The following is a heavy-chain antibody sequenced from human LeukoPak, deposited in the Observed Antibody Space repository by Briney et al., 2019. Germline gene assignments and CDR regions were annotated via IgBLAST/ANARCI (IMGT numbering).Heavy chain of an antibody. J-gene: IGHJ4*02. CDR2: ISGSGGST. D-gene: IGHD2-2*01. Sequence: GGSLRLSCAASGFTFSSYAMSWVRQAPGKGLEWVSAISGSGGSTYYADSVKGRFTISRDNSKNTLYLQMNSLRAEDTAVYYCAKARGASCFMGLDYWGQGTLVTVSS. CDR3: AKARGASCFMGLDY. V-gene: IGHV3-23*01. CDR1: GFTFSSYA.